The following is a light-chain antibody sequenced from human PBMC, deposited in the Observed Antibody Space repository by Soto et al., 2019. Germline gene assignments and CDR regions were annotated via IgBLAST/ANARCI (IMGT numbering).Light chain of an antibody. CDR2: ATS. V-gene: IGKV3-15*01. CDR3: QQYNNWPLT. J-gene: IGKJ4*01. Sequence: EIVMTQSPATLSVSPGERTTLACRSSHRVSSYFAWYQQKPGQAPRLPIYATSTSATGIPARFSGSGSGTEFTLTISSLQSEDFAVYYCQQYNNWPLTVGGGTKVEIK. CDR1: HRVSSY.